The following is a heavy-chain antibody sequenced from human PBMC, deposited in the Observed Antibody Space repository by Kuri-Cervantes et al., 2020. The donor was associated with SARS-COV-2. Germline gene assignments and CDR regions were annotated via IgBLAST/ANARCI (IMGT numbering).Heavy chain of an antibody. Sequence: GESLKISCTASGFTFSSYAMSWVRQAPGKGLEWVSSISGSGGSTYYADPVKGRFTISRDNSKNTLYLQMNSLRAEDTAVYYCAKSPRAIVVVPAAISWGQGTLVTVSS. CDR3: AKSPRAIVVVPAAIS. J-gene: IGHJ5*02. V-gene: IGHV3-23*01. CDR1: GFTFSSYA. D-gene: IGHD2-2*02. CDR2: ISGSGGST.